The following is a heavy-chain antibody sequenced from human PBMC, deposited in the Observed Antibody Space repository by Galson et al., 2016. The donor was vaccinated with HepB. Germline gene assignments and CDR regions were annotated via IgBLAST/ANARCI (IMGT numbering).Heavy chain of an antibody. D-gene: IGHD3-3*01. Sequence: SVKVSCKASGYTFTTYGVSWVRQAPGQGLAWMGWISAYNGDTNYAHEVQGRVTMTTDTSTSTAYMKLRSLRSDDTAIYYCARDRPTIFGVQPPFDYWGQGTLVTVSS. CDR1: GYTFTTYG. CDR2: ISAYNGDT. J-gene: IGHJ4*02. CDR3: ARDRPTIFGVQPPFDY. V-gene: IGHV1-18*04.